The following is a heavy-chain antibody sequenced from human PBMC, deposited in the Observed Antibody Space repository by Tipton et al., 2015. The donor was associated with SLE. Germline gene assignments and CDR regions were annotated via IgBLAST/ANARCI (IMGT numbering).Heavy chain of an antibody. J-gene: IGHJ4*02. Sequence: LRLSCTVSGGSISSGSYYWSWFRQPAGKGLEWIGNIYTSGSTNYNPSLKSRVTISVDTSKNQFSLKLSSVTAADTAVYYCARDVAPLYWGQGTLVTVSS. V-gene: IGHV4-61*09. CDR2: IYTSGST. D-gene: IGHD2-21*01. CDR1: GGSISSGSYY. CDR3: ARDVAPLY.